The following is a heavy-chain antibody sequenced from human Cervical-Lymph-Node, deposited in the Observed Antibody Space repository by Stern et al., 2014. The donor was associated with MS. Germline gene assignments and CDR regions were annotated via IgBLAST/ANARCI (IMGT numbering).Heavy chain of an antibody. CDR3: ARVFPRDFGGWFDP. Sequence: VQLVESGAEVKKPGSSVKVSCKASGGTFSSYAISWVRQAPGQGLEWMGGIILIFGTANYSQKFQGRLTITADESTSTAFMELSSLRSEDTAVYYCARVFPRDFGGWFDPWGQGTLVTVSS. J-gene: IGHJ5*02. D-gene: IGHD4-17*01. V-gene: IGHV1-69*01. CDR1: GGTFSSYA. CDR2: IILIFGTA.